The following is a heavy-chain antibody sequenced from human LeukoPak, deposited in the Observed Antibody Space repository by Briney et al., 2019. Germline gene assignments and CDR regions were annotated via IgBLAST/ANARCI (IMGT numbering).Heavy chain of an antibody. J-gene: IGHJ3*02. Sequence: SQTLSLTCAISGDSVSSNSAAYNWIRQSPSRGLEWLGRTYYRSKWYNDYAVSVRSRIAINPDTSQNQFSLHLNSVTPEDTAVYYCARGSSSMRAFDIWGQGTMVTVSS. V-gene: IGHV6-1*01. CDR2: TYYRSKWYN. D-gene: IGHD6-6*01. CDR1: GDSVSSNSAA. CDR3: ARGSSSMRAFDI.